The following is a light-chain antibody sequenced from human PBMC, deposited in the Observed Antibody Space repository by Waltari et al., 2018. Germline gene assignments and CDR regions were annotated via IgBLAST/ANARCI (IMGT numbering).Light chain of an antibody. CDR3: CTYAGSSTSV. CDR2: EGS. V-gene: IGLV2-23*01. CDR1: SSDVGSSNL. J-gene: IGLJ2*01. Sequence: SALTQPASVSGSPGPSITISCPGTSSDVGSSNLVSLYQQHPGKAPKLMIYEGSKRPSGVSNRFSGSKSGNTASLTISGLQAEDEADYYCCTYAGSSTSVFGGGTKLTVL.